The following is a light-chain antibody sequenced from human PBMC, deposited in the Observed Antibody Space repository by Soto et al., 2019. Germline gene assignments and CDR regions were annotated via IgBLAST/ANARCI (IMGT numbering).Light chain of an antibody. V-gene: IGKV3-11*01. CDR1: QSVTNY. CDR2: DAS. J-gene: IGKJ1*01. CDR3: QRYGDSRT. Sequence: PGESATLTSRASQSVTNYIAWYHQRPGQPPRLLIYDASNRATGVPARFSGTRSETDFTLTISRLEPEDFAVYYCQRYGDSRTFGQGTKLDIK.